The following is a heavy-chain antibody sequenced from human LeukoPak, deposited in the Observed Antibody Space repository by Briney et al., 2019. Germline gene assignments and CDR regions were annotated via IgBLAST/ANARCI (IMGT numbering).Heavy chain of an antibody. V-gene: IGHV4-34*01. J-gene: IGHJ4*02. CDR1: GGSFSGYY. D-gene: IGHD3-10*01. CDR3: ARQRRYYGSGSYYNGGYFDY. Sequence: TSETLSLTCAVYGGSFSGYYWSWIRQPPGKGLEWIGEINHSGSTNYNPSLKSRVTISVDTSKNQFSLKLSSVTAADTAVYYCARQRRYYGSGSYYNGGYFDYWGQGTLVTVSS. CDR2: INHSGST.